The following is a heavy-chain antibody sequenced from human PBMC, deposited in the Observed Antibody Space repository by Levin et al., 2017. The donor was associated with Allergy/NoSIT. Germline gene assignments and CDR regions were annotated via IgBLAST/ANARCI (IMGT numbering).Heavy chain of an antibody. CDR1: GGSISSSSYY. D-gene: IGHD3-10*01. CDR2: IYKSGSP. Sequence: SCTVSGGSISSSSYYWGWIRQSPGKGLEGIGSIYKSGSPYYNPPLQSRVSISVDMSKNLFFLKLNSVTAAAPAVDYCARGNMVRAVIKRLDYWGQGTLVTVSS. V-gene: IGHV4-39*07. CDR3: ARGNMVRAVIKRLDY. J-gene: IGHJ4*02.